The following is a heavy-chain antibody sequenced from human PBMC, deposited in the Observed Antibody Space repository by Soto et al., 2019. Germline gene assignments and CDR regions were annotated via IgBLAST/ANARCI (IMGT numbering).Heavy chain of an antibody. CDR2: IKQDGSET. D-gene: IGHD3-22*01. Sequence: EVQLAESGGGLVQPGGSLRLSCVASGFTSGNYWMSWVRQAPGKGLEWMANIKQDGSETFYMDSVKGRFTISRYNPNTSLYLQMHRLRVEDTGVYYCTRGTDLLFSTDSSCPGIDVWGQGPTVTVSS. CDR3: TRGTDLLFSTDSSCPGIDV. V-gene: IGHV3-7*03. CDR1: GFTSGNYW. J-gene: IGHJ6*02.